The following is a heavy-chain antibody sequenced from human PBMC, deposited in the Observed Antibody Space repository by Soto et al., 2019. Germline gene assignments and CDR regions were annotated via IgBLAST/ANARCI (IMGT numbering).Heavy chain of an antibody. D-gene: IGHD4-17*01. CDR3: ATMHDYGDYAAFDN. V-gene: IGHV4-31*03. CDR1: VGSIRSGGYY. J-gene: IGHJ5*02. Sequence: QMKLQESGPGLVKPSQTLSLSCTVSVGSIRSGGYYWSWIRQHPGKGLEWIGYIYYSGGTDYNPSLKSRVTMSRDTSKNQFSLRLTAVTAADTAVYFCATMHDYGDYAAFDNWGQGTRVNV. CDR2: IYYSGGT.